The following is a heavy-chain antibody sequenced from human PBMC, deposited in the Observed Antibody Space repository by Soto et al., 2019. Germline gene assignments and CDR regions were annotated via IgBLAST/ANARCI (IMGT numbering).Heavy chain of an antibody. CDR2: FSLSGTT. J-gene: IGHJ4*02. Sequence: SETLSLTCTVSGASITGTSYWSWIRQPAGKGLEWIGRFSLSGTTNYNPSLRSRVTMSADVSKNQFSLRLTSVTAADTALYYCARGLTPPGAPAWYYFDSWGQGTLVTVSS. V-gene: IGHV4-4*07. D-gene: IGHD2-8*02. CDR3: ARGLTPPGAPAWYYFDS. CDR1: GASITGTSY.